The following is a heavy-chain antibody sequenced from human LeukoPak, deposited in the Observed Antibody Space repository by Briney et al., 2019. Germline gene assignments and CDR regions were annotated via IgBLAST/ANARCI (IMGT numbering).Heavy chain of an antibody. CDR1: GYTLTSYY. D-gene: IGHD5-18*01. Sequence: GASVKVSCTASGYTLTSYYMHWVRQAPGQGLEWMGIINPSGGSTSYAQKFQGRVTMTRDTSTSTVYMELSSLRSEDTAVYYCARDLQDTAMVTPNFDYWGQGTLVTVSS. CDR2: INPSGGST. V-gene: IGHV1-46*01. CDR3: ARDLQDTAMVTPNFDY. J-gene: IGHJ4*02.